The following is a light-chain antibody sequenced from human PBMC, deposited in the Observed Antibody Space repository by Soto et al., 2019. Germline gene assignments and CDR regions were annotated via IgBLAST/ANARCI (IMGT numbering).Light chain of an antibody. J-gene: IGKJ2*01. CDR3: QQYNSYPYT. CDR1: QSISSW. V-gene: IGKV1-5*03. CDR2: KSS. Sequence: DIQMTQSPSTLSASVGDRVTITCRASQSISSWLAWYQQKPGKAPKLLIYKSSSLESGVPSRFSGSGSGTEFTLTISSLQPDDFATYYCQQYNSYPYTFGQGTRLEIK.